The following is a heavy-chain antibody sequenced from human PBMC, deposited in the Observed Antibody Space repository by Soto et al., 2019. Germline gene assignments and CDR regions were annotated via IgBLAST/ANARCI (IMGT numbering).Heavy chain of an antibody. V-gene: IGHV3-30*18. Sequence: QVQLVESGGGVVQPGRSLRLSCAASGFTFSSYGMHWVRQAPGKGLEWVAVISYDGSKKLYADSVKGRFTISRDNSKNTLYLQMNSLRAEDTAVYYCAKYYFDGPVDYWGQGTLVTVSS. CDR2: ISYDGSKK. D-gene: IGHD3-9*01. CDR1: GFTFSSYG. J-gene: IGHJ4*02. CDR3: AKYYFDGPVDY.